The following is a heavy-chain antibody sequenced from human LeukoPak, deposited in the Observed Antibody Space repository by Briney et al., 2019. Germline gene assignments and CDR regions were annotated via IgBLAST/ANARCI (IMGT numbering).Heavy chain of an antibody. Sequence: SVKVSCEASGGTFSSYAISWVRQAPGQGLEWMGGIIPIFGTANYAQKFQGRVTITADESTSTAYMELSSLRSEDTAVYYCASFAGYNDFDYWGQGTLVTVSS. J-gene: IGHJ4*02. CDR2: IIPIFGTA. V-gene: IGHV1-69*13. D-gene: IGHD5-24*01. CDR1: GGTFSSYA. CDR3: ASFAGYNDFDY.